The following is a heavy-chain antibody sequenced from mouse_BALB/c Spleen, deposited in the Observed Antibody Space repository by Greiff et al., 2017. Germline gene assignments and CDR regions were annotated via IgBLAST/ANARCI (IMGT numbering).Heavy chain of an antibody. D-gene: IGHD2-10*01. CDR3: ARWASYGNQGFAY. CDR2: ISSGSSTI. V-gene: IGHV5-17*02. Sequence: EVKLMESGGGLVQPGGSRKLSCAASGFTFSSFGMHWVRQAPEKGLEWVAYISSGSSTIYYADTVKGRFTISRDNPKNTLFLQMTSLRSEDTAMYYCARWASYGNQGFAYGGQGTLVTVSA. CDR1: GFTFSSFG. J-gene: IGHJ3*01.